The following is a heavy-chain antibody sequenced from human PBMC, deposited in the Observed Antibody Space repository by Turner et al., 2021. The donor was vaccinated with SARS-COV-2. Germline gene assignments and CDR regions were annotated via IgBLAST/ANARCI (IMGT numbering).Heavy chain of an antibody. D-gene: IGHD6-13*01. Sequence: QLQLQESGPGLVKPSETLSFTLTVSGGAISSSSYYWGWFRQPQGKGLEWIGSIYYSGSTYYKPSLKSGVSISVDTSKNHFSLKLSSVTAADTALYYCARHWEVAAAAYLARFDPWGQGTLVTVSS. J-gene: IGHJ5*02. CDR1: GGAISSSSYY. V-gene: IGHV4-39*01. CDR2: IYYSGST. CDR3: ARHWEVAAAAYLARFDP.